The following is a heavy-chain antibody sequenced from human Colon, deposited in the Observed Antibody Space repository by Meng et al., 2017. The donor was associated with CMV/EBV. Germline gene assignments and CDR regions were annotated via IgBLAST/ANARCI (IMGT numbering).Heavy chain of an antibody. CDR2: INEDGSDI. V-gene: IGHV3-7*01. CDR3: ARDMGIYTNYVYY. CDR1: GFTFSTHW. Sequence: GESLTISCTASGFTFSTHWMTWVRQGPGKGLEWVANINEDGSDIYYVDSVKGRFTISRDNAKNSLNLQMNSLRAEDTAVYYCARDMGIYTNYVYYWGQGALVTVSS. D-gene: IGHD4-11*01. J-gene: IGHJ4*02.